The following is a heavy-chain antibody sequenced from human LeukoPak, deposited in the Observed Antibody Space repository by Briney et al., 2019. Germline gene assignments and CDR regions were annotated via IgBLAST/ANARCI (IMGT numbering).Heavy chain of an antibody. V-gene: IGHV3-53*04. D-gene: IGHD6-13*01. Sequence: PGGSLRLSCAASGFTVSSNYMSWVRQAPGKGLEWVSVIYSGGSTYYADSVKGRFTISRHNSKNTLYLQMNSLRAEDTAVYYCARGDSPEGGAAAGYYFDYWGQGTLVTVSS. CDR1: GFTVSSNY. CDR3: ARGDSPEGGAAAGYYFDY. J-gene: IGHJ4*02. CDR2: IYSGGST.